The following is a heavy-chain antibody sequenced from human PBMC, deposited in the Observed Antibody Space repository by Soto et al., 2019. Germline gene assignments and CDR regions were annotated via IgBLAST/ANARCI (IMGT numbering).Heavy chain of an antibody. Sequence: QVQLQQWGAGLLKPSETLSLTCAVYGGSFSGYYWSWIRQPPGKGLEWIGEINHSGSTNYNPSLKSRVTISVDTSKNQFALKLSSVTAADTAVYYCARADISAAGAPFDYWGQGTLVNGSS. CDR2: INHSGST. V-gene: IGHV4-34*01. J-gene: IGHJ4*02. CDR1: GGSFSGYY. D-gene: IGHD6-13*01. CDR3: ARADISAAGAPFDY.